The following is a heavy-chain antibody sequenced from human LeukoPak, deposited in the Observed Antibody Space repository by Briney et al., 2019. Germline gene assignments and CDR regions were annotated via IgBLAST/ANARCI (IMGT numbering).Heavy chain of an antibody. D-gene: IGHD5-12*01. CDR3: ASQGSGYDSPIDH. V-gene: IGHV3-21*01. CDR2: ISSSSSYI. CDR1: GFILSSYS. J-gene: IGHJ4*02. Sequence: GGSLRLSCAASGFILSSYSMNWVRQAPGKGLECVSSISSSSSYIYYADSVEGRFTISRDNATNSLYLQMNSPRAEDTAVYYCASQGSGYDSPIDHWGQGTLVTVSS.